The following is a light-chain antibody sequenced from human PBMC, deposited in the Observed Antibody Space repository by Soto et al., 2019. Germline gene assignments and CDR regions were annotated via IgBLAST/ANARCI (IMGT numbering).Light chain of an antibody. CDR3: SSYTTSSVRV. Sequence: QSALTQAASMSGSPGQSITISCTGTNSDIGAYNSVSWYQQHPGMAPQLMIYDVSYRPSGISSRFSGSKSGNTASLTISGLQAADEADYYCSSYTTSSVRVFGGGTKLTVL. J-gene: IGLJ2*01. CDR1: NSDIGAYNS. CDR2: DVS. V-gene: IGLV2-14*03.